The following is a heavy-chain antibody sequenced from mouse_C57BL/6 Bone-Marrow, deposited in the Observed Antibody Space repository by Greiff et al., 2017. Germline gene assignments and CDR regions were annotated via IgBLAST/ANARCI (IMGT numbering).Heavy chain of an antibody. D-gene: IGHD4-1*01. V-gene: IGHV3-6*01. J-gene: IGHJ2*01. CDR2: ISYDGSN. Sequence: EVQLQQSGPGLVKPSQSLSLTCSVTGYSITSGYYWNWIRQFPGNKLEWMCYISYDGSNNYNPSLKNRISITRDTSKNQFFLKLNSVTTEDTATYYCARDWDVDYWGQGTTLTVSS. CDR3: ARDWDVDY. CDR1: GYSITSGYY.